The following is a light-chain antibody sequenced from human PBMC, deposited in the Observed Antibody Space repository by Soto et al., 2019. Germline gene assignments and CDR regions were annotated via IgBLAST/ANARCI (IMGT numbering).Light chain of an antibody. V-gene: IGLV1-44*01. Sequence: QSVLTQPPSASGTPGQSVTISCSGSSSNIGDNTVNWYQQLPGTAPKLLIYSNDQRSSGVPDRFSGSKSGTSASLAISGLRSEDEAEYYCAVWDDSLDGVVFGGGTKLTVL. CDR2: SND. J-gene: IGLJ3*02. CDR3: AVWDDSLDGVV. CDR1: SSNIGDNT.